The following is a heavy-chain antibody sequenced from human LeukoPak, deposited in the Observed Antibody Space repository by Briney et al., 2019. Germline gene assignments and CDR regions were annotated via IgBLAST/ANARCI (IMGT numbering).Heavy chain of an antibody. CDR2: IWYDGSNK. Sequence: GGSLRLSCAASGFTFSSYGMHWVRQAPGKGLEWVAVIWYDGSNKYYADSVKGRFTISRDNSKNTLYLQMNSLRAEDTAVYYCARDQASGYDILTGYRPGFDYWGQGTLVTVSS. V-gene: IGHV3-33*01. CDR3: ARDQASGYDILTGYRPGFDY. J-gene: IGHJ4*02. CDR1: GFTFSSYG. D-gene: IGHD3-9*01.